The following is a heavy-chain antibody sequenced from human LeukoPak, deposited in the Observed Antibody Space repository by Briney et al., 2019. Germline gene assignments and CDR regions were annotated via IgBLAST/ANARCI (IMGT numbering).Heavy chain of an antibody. CDR2: INSDGSST. D-gene: IGHD1-26*01. V-gene: IGHV3-74*01. CDR3: ARSGSYLSYFDY. J-gene: IGHJ4*02. CDR1: GFTFSSYW. Sequence: PGGSLRLSCAASGFTFSSYWMHWVRQAPGKGLVWVSRINSDGSSTSYADSVKSRFTISRDNAKNTLYLQMNSLRAEDTAVYYCARSGSYLSYFDYWGQGTLVTVSS.